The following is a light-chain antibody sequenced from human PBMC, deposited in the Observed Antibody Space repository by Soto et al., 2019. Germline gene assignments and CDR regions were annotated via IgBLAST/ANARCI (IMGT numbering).Light chain of an antibody. CDR3: QKYNTWPHT. J-gene: IGKJ2*01. Sequence: EIVLTQSPATLSLSPGERATLSCRASQSVSFYLAWYQQKPGETPRLLIYDATNRATGIPDRFSGSGSGTDFTLTINSLEPEDFAVYYCQKYNTWPHTFGQGTKLEI. V-gene: IGKV3-11*01. CDR1: QSVSFY. CDR2: DAT.